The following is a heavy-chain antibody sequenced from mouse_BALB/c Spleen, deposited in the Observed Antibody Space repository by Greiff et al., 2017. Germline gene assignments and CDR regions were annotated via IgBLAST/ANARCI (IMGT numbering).Heavy chain of an antibody. CDR1: GFTFSSYG. Sequence: EVQGVESGGDLVKPGGSLKLSCAASGFTFSSYGMSWVRQTPDKRLEWVATISSGGSYTYYPDSVKGRFTISRDNAKNTLYLQMSSLKSEDTAMYYCARLGDGGDYFDYWGQGTTLTVSS. D-gene: IGHD3-3*01. J-gene: IGHJ2*01. CDR3: ARLGDGGDYFDY. CDR2: ISSGGSYT. V-gene: IGHV5-6*01.